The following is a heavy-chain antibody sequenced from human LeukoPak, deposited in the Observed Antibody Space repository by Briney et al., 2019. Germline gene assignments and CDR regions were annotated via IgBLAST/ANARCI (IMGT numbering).Heavy chain of an antibody. CDR3: ARAEVSCTGATCFSY. V-gene: IGHV7-4-1*02. CDR1: GYPFTSYA. Sequence: ASVKVSCKASGYPFTSYAMNWVRQAPGQGLEYIGWINTNTRNPTYAQGFTGRFVFSLDTSASTAYLQISSLKAEDTAVYYCARAEVSCTGATCFSYWGQGTLVTVSS. J-gene: IGHJ4*02. D-gene: IGHD2-15*01. CDR2: INTNTRNP.